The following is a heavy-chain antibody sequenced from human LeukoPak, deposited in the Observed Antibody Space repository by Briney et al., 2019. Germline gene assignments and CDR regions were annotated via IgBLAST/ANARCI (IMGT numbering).Heavy chain of an antibody. J-gene: IGHJ4*02. D-gene: IGHD6-19*01. CDR2: ISSSGSTI. CDR3: AGDTKGTEYSSAWYRYFDY. Sequence: GGSLRLSCAASGFTFSSPEMNWVRQAPGKGLEWVSFISSSGSTIYYGDSVKGRFTISRDNAKNSLYLQLNSLRAEDTALYYCAGDTKGTEYSSAWYRYFDYWGQGTLVTVSS. V-gene: IGHV3-48*03. CDR1: GFTFSSPE.